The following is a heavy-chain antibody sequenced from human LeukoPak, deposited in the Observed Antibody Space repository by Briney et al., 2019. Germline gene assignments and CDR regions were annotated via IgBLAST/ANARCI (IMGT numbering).Heavy chain of an antibody. CDR2: IYFTGNA. CDR1: RGSISSYY. CDR3: ARQGGGYDDWFDP. J-gene: IGHJ5*02. V-gene: IGHV4-59*08. D-gene: IGHD5-12*01. Sequence: SETLSLTCTISRGSISSYYWSWIRQPPGKGLEWIGYIYFTGNANYNPSLKSRVTILVDMSRNQFSLKLSSVTAADTAVYYCARQGGGYDDWFDPWGHGTLVTVSS.